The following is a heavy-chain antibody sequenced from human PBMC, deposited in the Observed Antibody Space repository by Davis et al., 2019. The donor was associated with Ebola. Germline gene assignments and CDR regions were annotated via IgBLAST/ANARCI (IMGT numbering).Heavy chain of an antibody. D-gene: IGHD4-17*01. Sequence: SETLSLTCAVSGGSISSSNWWSWVRQPPGKGLEWIGEIYHSGSTNYNPSLKSRVTISVDTSKNQFSLKLSSVTAADTAVYYCARGDRTTVTRKNRFVWYFDLWGRGTLVTVSS. CDR2: IYHSGST. J-gene: IGHJ2*01. V-gene: IGHV4-4*02. CDR1: GGSISSSNW. CDR3: ARGDRTTVTRKNRFVWYFDL.